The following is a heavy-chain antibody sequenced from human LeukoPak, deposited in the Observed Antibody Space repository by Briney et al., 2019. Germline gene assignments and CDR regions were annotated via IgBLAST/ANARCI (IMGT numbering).Heavy chain of an antibody. Sequence: GGSLRLSCAVSGFTFNEYGMHWVRQAPGKGLEWVAAISHDGSKTYFGDSVKGRFTISRDNARNSLYLQMSSLRVEDTAVYYCARDIVWLQLEYWGQGTLVTVSS. D-gene: IGHD5-24*01. CDR2: ISHDGSKT. CDR1: GFTFNEYG. V-gene: IGHV3-30*03. J-gene: IGHJ4*02. CDR3: ARDIVWLQLEY.